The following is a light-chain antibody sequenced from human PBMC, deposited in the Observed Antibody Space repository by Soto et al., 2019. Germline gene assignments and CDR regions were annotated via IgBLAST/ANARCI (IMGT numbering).Light chain of an antibody. Sequence: EIVLTQSPATLSLSPGERATLSCRASQSVNSYLAWYQQKPGQAPRLLISDASNRATGIPARFSGSGYGTDFTLTISSLEPEDFAVYYCQQRSNWPTFGQGTRLEIK. J-gene: IGKJ5*01. CDR2: DAS. V-gene: IGKV3-11*01. CDR1: QSVNSY. CDR3: QQRSNWPT.